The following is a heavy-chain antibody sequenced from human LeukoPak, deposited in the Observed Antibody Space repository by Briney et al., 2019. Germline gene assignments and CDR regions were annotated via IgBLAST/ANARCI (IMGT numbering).Heavy chain of an antibody. CDR3: ARDSGTTGEVKFDP. D-gene: IGHD3-10*01. J-gene: IGHJ5*02. CDR1: GGSISSYY. CDR2: IYSSGST. Sequence: SETLSLTCTVSGGSISSYYWSWIRQPPGKGLEWIGRIYSSGSTDYNPSLKSRVTMSVDTSKNKFSLKLSSVTAADTAVYYCARDSGTTGEVKFDPWGQGTLVTVSS. V-gene: IGHV4-4*07.